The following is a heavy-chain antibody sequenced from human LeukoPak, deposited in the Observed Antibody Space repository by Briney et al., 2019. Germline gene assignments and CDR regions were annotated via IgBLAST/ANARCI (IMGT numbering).Heavy chain of an antibody. D-gene: IGHD2-15*01. J-gene: IGHJ5*02. V-gene: IGHV3-33*01. CDR1: GFTFSSYG. CDR3: ARDQRVVVAATGWFDP. CDR2: IWYDGSNK. Sequence: PGGSLRLSCAASGFTFSSYGMHWVRQAPGKGLEWVAVIWYDGSNKYYADSVKGRFTISRDSSKNTLYLQMNSLRAEDTAVYYCARDQRVVVAATGWFDPWGQGTLVTVSS.